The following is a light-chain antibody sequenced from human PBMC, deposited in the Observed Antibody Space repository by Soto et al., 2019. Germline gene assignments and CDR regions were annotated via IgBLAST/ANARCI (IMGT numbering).Light chain of an antibody. V-gene: IGLV2-14*01. Sequence: QSALTQPASVSGSPGQSITISCTGTSSDVGGYNYVSWYQQHPGKAPKLMIYEVSNRFSGSKSGNTASLTISGLQAEDEADYYCSSYTSSSTRVFGGGTKLTVL. CDR1: SSDVGGYNY. CDR2: EV. CDR3: SSYTSSSTRV. J-gene: IGLJ3*02.